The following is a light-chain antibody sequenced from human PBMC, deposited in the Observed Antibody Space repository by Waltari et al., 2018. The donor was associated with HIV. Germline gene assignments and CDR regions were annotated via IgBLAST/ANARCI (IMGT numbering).Light chain of an antibody. CDR3: AAWNDSLSGYV. J-gene: IGLJ1*01. Sequence: SYQLTQAPSVSVSPGQTATITCSGDGLGNKYTCWYQKKSGHSPVLVIYQDDKRPSGIPEGFSGSTSGTTAALTISGNQAMDGADYYCAAWNDSLSGYVFGTGTKVTV. CDR2: QDD. V-gene: IGLV3-1*01. CDR1: GLGNKY.